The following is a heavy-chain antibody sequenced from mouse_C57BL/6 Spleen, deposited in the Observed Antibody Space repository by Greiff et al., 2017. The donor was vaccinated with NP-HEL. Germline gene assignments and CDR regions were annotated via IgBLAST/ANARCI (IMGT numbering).Heavy chain of an antibody. D-gene: IGHD1-1*01. Sequence: EVQGVESGGGLVKPGGSLKLSCAASGFTFSDYGMHWVRQAPEKGLEWVAYISSGSSTIYYADTVKGRFTISRDNAKNTLFLQMTSLRSEDTAMYYGASSSTVVAWYFDVWGTGTTVTVSS. CDR3: ASSSTVVAWYFDV. CDR2: ISSGSSTI. J-gene: IGHJ1*03. V-gene: IGHV5-17*01. CDR1: GFTFSDYG.